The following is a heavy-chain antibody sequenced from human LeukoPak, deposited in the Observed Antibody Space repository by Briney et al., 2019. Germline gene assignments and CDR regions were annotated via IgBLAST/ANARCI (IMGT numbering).Heavy chain of an antibody. CDR1: GFIFSNYE. J-gene: IGHJ4*02. V-gene: IGHV3-23*01. D-gene: IGHD5-24*01. CDR2: IRADAVTT. Sequence: GGSLRLSCAASGFIFSNYEMNWVRQAPGKGLEWVSGIRADAVTTYYADSVKGRFIISRDNSKNTVYLQMNSLSAEDAAVYYCVKDDGWVQYANWGQGTLVTVSS. CDR3: VKDDGWVQYAN.